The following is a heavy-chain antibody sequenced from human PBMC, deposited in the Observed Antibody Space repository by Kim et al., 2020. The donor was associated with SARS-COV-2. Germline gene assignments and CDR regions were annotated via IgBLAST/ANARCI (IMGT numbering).Heavy chain of an antibody. J-gene: IGHJ4*02. Sequence: GGSTDYADSGKGRFTTSRDNSKNTLYLQRNSLGAEDTAVYYCAKVGPFDYWGQGTLVTVSS. V-gene: IGHV3-23*01. CDR3: AKVGPFDY. CDR2: GGST.